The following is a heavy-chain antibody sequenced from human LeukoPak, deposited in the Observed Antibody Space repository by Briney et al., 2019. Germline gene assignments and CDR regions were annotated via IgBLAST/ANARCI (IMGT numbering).Heavy chain of an antibody. D-gene: IGHD3-10*01. CDR3: ARRFGSGSYFDY. CDR1: GFTFSSYG. J-gene: IGHJ4*02. Sequence: AGSLRLSCAASGFTFSSYGMHWVRQAPGKGLEWVAVIWYDGSNKYYADSVKGPFTISRDNSKNTLFLQMNSLRAEDTAIYSRARRFGSGSYFDYWGQGTLVTVSS. V-gene: IGHV3-33*01. CDR2: IWYDGSNK.